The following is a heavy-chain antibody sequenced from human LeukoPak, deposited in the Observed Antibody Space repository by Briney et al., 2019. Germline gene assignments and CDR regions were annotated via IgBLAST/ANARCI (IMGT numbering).Heavy chain of an antibody. V-gene: IGHV1-69*01. CDR1: VGTFSSYA. CDR3: ARDRYCSGGSCYSAGWFDP. Sequence: ASVKVSCKASVGTFSSYAISWVRQSPGQGLEWMGGIIPIFGTANYAQKFQGRVTITADESTSTAYMELSSLRSEDTAVYYCARDRYCSGGSCYSAGWFDPWGQGPLVTVSS. CDR2: IIPIFGTA. J-gene: IGHJ5*02. D-gene: IGHD2-15*01.